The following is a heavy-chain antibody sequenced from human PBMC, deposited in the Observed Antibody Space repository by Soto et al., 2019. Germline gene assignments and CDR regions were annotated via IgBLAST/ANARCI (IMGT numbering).Heavy chain of an antibody. V-gene: IGHV3-33*01. CDR1: GFTFSSYG. D-gene: IGHD1-26*01. Sequence: QVQLVEPGGGVVQPGRSLRLSCAASGFTFSSYGMHWVRQAPGKGLEWVAVIWYDGSNKYYADSVKGRFTISRDNSKNTVYLQMNSLRAEDTAVYYCAREGVWWELLFDYWGQGTLVTVSS. CDR2: IWYDGSNK. CDR3: AREGVWWELLFDY. J-gene: IGHJ4*02.